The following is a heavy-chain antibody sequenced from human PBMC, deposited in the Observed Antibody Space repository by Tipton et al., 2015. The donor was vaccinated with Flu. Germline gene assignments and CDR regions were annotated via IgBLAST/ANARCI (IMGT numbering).Heavy chain of an antibody. CDR3: ARAVRVNRVFGVVTLSPLNWFDP. CDR1: GGSISSYY. Sequence: TLSLTCTVSGGSISSYYWSWIRQPPGKGLEWIGYIYYSGSTNYNPSLKSRVTISVDTSKNQFSLKLSSVTAADTAVYYCARAVRVNRVFGVVTLSPLNWFDPWGQGTLVTVSS. CDR2: IYYSGST. V-gene: IGHV4-59*01. D-gene: IGHD3-3*01. J-gene: IGHJ5*02.